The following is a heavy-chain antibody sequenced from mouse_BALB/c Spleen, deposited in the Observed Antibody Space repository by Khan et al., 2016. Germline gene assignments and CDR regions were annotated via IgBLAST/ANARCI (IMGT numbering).Heavy chain of an antibody. D-gene: IGHD1-1*02. Sequence: EVELVESGGGLVQPGGSLRLSCATTGFTFTDYYMSWVRQPPGKALEWLGFIRNKANGYTTEYSASVKGRFTISRDNSQSILYLQMNTLRAEDSATSYCARVWSYAMDYWGQGTSVTVSS. CDR2: IRNKANGYTT. CDR1: GFTFTDYY. J-gene: IGHJ4*01. CDR3: ARVWSYAMDY. V-gene: IGHV7-3*02.